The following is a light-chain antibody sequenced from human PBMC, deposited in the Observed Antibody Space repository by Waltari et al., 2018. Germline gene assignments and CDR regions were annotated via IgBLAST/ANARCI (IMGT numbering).Light chain of an antibody. CDR3: QQRSNWPEVT. Sequence: ELVLTQYPATLSLSPGERATLSCRASQRVSSNLAWYQHKPGQTPRLIIYAASNRATGIPARFSGSGSGTDFTLTISSLEPEDFAFYYCQQRSNWPEVTFGPGTKVDIK. V-gene: IGKV3-11*01. CDR1: QRVSSN. CDR2: AAS. J-gene: IGKJ3*01.